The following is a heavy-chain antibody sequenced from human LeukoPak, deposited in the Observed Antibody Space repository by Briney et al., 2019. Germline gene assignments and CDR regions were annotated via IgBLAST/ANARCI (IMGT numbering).Heavy chain of an antibody. CDR2: ISYDGSNK. Sequence: GRSLRLSCAASGFTFSSYAMHWVRQAPGKGLEWVAVISYDGSNKYYADSVKGRFTISRDNSKNTLYLQMNSLRAEDTAVYYCAKGGSSSWWIDYWGQGTLVTVSS. CDR1: GFTFSSYA. D-gene: IGHD6-13*01. V-gene: IGHV3-30*04. J-gene: IGHJ4*02. CDR3: AKGGSSSWWIDY.